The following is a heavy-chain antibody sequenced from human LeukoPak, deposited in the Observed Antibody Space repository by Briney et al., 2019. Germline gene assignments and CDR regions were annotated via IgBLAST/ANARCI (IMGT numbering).Heavy chain of an antibody. D-gene: IGHD3-10*01. Sequence: GGSLRLSCAASGFTFSSYSMNWVRQAPGKGLEWVSSISSSSSYIYYADSVKGRFTISRDNAKNSLYLQMNSLRAEDTAVYYCARDGFITMVRGVMDYWGQGTLVTVSS. V-gene: IGHV3-21*01. CDR1: GFTFSSYS. CDR3: ARDGFITMVRGVMDY. CDR2: ISSSSSYI. J-gene: IGHJ4*02.